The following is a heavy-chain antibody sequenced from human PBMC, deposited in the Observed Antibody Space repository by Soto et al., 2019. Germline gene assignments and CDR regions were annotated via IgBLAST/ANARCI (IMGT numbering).Heavy chain of an antibody. V-gene: IGHV4-31*03. D-gene: IGHD2-2*02. CDR3: ARARVPAAIDWFDP. Sequence: QVQLQESGPGLVKPSQTLSLTCTVSGGSISSGGYYWSWIRQHPGKGLEWIGYIYYSGSTYYNPSLKSRVTISVDTSKNQFSLKLSSVIAADTAVYYCARARVPAAIDWFDPWGQGTLVTVSS. CDR1: GGSISSGGYY. J-gene: IGHJ5*02. CDR2: IYYSGST.